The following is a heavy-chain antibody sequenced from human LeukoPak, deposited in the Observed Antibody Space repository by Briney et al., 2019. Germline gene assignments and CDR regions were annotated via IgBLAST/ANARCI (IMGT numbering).Heavy chain of an antibody. J-gene: IGHJ5*02. Sequence: GGSLRLSCAASGFTFSSYAMNWVRQAPGKGLEWVSVISGQSANTYYADSVKGRFTISRDNSKNTLDLQMNSLRAEDTAIYYCSKAGCSATTCYSNPWGQGILVTVSS. CDR1: GFTFSSYA. CDR2: ISGQSANT. V-gene: IGHV3-23*01. CDR3: SKAGCSATTCYSNP. D-gene: IGHD2-2*01.